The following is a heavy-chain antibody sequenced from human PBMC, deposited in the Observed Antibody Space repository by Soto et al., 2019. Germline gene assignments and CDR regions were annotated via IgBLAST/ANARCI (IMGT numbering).Heavy chain of an antibody. CDR3: AKGCPYSGWNFLDY. J-gene: IGHJ4*02. V-gene: IGHV3-23*01. D-gene: IGHD5-12*01. CDR2: VVRSGEST. Sequence: GWSLRLSCAASGFTFSNYDMSWVRQAPGKGLEWVSAVVRSGESTYYADSVKGRFTISRDNSKDTLFLQMNSLRAEDTAVYFCAKGCPYSGWNFLDYWGQGTLVTVSS. CDR1: GFTFSNYD.